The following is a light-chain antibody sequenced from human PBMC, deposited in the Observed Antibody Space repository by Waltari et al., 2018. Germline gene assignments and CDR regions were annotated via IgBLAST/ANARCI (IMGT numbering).Light chain of an antibody. V-gene: IGKV2-28*01. CDR3: MQARQTPWT. J-gene: IGKJ1*01. Sequence: DIVMTQSPLSLPVTPGEPASISCRSSQSLLHSSGNTFLDWYVHKPGQAPQLLIYLVSNRASGVPDRFSGSGSGTDLTLKISRVEAEDVGLYYCMQARQTPWTFGQGTKVEIK. CDR2: LVS. CDR1: QSLLHSSGNTF.